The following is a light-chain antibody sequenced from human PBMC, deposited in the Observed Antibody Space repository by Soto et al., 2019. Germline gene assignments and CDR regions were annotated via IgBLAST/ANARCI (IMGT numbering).Light chain of an antibody. J-gene: IGKJ1*01. CDR1: QGIRSY. CDR2: TAS. CDR3: QQYYTYPWT. V-gene: IGKV1-8*01. Sequence: AIRMTQSPSSLSASTGDRVTITCRASQGIRSYLAWYQQKPGKAPEVLIHTASTLQGGVPSRFSGSGSGTDFTLTISRLQSEDFATYYCQQYYTYPWTFGQGTKVEIK.